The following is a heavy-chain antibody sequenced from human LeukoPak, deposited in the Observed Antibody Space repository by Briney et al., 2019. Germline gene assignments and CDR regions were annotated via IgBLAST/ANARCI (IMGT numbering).Heavy chain of an antibody. V-gene: IGHV1-2*06. CDR2: INPNSGGT. CDR3: ARDGSGYDYYFDY. Sequence: ASVKVSCKASGYTFTSYYMHWVRQAPGQGLEWMGRINPNSGGTNYAQKFQGRVTMTRDTSISAAYMELSRLRSDDTAGYYCARDGSGYDYYFDYWGQGTLVTVSS. D-gene: IGHD5-12*01. J-gene: IGHJ4*02. CDR1: GYTFTSYY.